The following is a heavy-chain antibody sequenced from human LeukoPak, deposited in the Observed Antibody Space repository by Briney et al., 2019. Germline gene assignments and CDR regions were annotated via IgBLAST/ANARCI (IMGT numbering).Heavy chain of an antibody. CDR2: MNPNSGNT. J-gene: IGHJ4*02. V-gene: IGHV1-8*01. CDR1: GYTFTSYD. D-gene: IGHD2-2*02. CDR3: ARATRDCSSASCYNY. Sequence: ASVKVSCKASGYTFTSYDINWVRQATGQGLGWMGWMNPNSGNTGYAQKFQGRVTMTRNTPISTAYMELSSLGSEDTAVYYCARATRDCSSASCYNYWGQGTLVTVSS.